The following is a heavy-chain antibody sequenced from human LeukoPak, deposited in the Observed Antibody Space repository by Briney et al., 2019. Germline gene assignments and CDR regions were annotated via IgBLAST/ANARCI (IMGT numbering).Heavy chain of an antibody. D-gene: IGHD1-1*01. CDR2: ISYDGSNK. V-gene: IGHV3-30*18. J-gene: IGHJ6*02. Sequence: GGSLRLSCAAFGFTFSSYGMHWVRQAPGKGLEWVAVISYDGSNKYYADSVKGRFTISRDNSKNTLYLQMNSLRAEDTAVYYCAKEGRGGNYYYYGMDVWGQGTTVTVSS. CDR1: GFTFSSYG. CDR3: AKEGRGGNYYYYGMDV.